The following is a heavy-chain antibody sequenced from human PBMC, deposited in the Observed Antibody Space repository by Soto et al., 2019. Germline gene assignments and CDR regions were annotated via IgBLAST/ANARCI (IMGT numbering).Heavy chain of an antibody. Sequence: GSLRLSCAASGFTFSDYYMSWIRQAPGKGLEWVSYISSSSSYTNYADSVKGRFTISRDNAKNSLYLQMNSLRAEDTAVYYCARDFADGSYYDFDYWGQGTLVTVSS. J-gene: IGHJ4*02. V-gene: IGHV3-11*06. CDR1: GFTFSDYY. CDR3: ARDFADGSYYDFDY. CDR2: ISSSSSYT. D-gene: IGHD1-26*01.